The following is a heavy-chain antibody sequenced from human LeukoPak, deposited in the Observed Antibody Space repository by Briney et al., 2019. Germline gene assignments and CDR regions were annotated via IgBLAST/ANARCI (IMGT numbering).Heavy chain of an antibody. V-gene: IGHV1-69*04. Sequence: SVNVSCKASGGTFSSYAISWVRQAPGQGLEWMGRIIPILGIANYAQKFQGRVTITADKSTSTAYMELSSLRSEDTAVYYCARDRGVDDDAFDIWGQGTMVTVSS. CDR2: IIPILGIA. CDR1: GGTFSSYA. J-gene: IGHJ3*02. CDR3: ARDRGVDDDAFDI. D-gene: IGHD5-12*01.